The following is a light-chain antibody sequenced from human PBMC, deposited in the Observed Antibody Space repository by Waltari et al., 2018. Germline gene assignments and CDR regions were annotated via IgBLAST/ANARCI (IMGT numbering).Light chain of an antibody. Sequence: ELVMTQSPATLSGSPGERVPLSCRASQSVSSSLAWYQQKPCQAPRPLIYGESTRATGIPGRFSGSGSGTEFTLTISSLQSEDFAVYYCQQYDDWPLTFGGGTKVQIK. J-gene: IGKJ4*01. CDR1: QSVSSS. CDR2: GES. CDR3: QQYDDWPLT. V-gene: IGKV3-15*01.